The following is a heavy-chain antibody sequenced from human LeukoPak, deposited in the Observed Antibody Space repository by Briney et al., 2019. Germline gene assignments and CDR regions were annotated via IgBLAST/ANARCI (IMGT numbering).Heavy chain of an antibody. D-gene: IGHD6-13*01. CDR1: GGTFSSYA. Sequence: SCKASGGTFSSYAMHWVRQAPGKGLEWVAVISYDGSNKYYADSVKGRFTISRDNSKNTLYLQMNSLRAEDTAVYYCARERRAGTGWFDPWGQGTLVTVSS. CDR2: ISYDGSNK. CDR3: ARERRAGTGWFDP. V-gene: IGHV3-30-3*01. J-gene: IGHJ5*02.